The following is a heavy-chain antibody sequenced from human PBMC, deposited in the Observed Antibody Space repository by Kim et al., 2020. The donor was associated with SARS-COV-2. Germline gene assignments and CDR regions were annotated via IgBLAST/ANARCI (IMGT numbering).Heavy chain of an antibody. CDR3: ARDRELGWSLDP. Sequence: YYADAVKGRFTISRDNSKNTLYLQMNSLRAEDTAVYYCARDRELGWSLDPWGQGTLVTVSS. D-gene: IGHD1-7*01. V-gene: IGHV3-66*01. J-gene: IGHJ5*02.